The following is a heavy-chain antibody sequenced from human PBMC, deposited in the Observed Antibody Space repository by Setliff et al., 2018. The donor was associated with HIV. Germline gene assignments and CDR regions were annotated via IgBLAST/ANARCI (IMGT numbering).Heavy chain of an antibody. D-gene: IGHD2-21*02. J-gene: IGHJ5*02. CDR1: GGSFSGY. CDR3: ASHGGRYLNS. CDR2: IHHSGAT. Sequence: SETLSLTCAVYGGSFSGYWSWIRQAPGKGLEWIGEIHHSGATKHNPSLKSRVTLSVDTSKNQFSLKLISVTAADTAVYYCASHGGRYLNSWGQGSLVTVS. V-gene: IGHV4-34*01.